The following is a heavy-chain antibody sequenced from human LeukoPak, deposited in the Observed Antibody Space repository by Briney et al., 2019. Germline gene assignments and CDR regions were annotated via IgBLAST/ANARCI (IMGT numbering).Heavy chain of an antibody. CDR1: GGTFSSYA. D-gene: IGHD3-22*01. CDR3: ARAARITMIEVLDY. Sequence: SVKVSCTASGGTFSSYAISWVRQAPGQGLEWMGGIIPIFGTANYAQKFQGRVTITADESTGTAYMELSSLRSEDTAVYYCARAARITMIEVLDYWGQGTLVTVSS. J-gene: IGHJ4*02. CDR2: IIPIFGTA. V-gene: IGHV1-69*13.